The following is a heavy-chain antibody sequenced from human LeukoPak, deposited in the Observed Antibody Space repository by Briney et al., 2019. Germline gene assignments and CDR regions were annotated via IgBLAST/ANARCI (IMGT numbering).Heavy chain of an antibody. CDR3: ARRSYCGGDCYSFSY. CDR1: GYSFTSYW. J-gene: IGHJ4*02. D-gene: IGHD2-21*02. Sequence: GESLKISCKGSGYSFTSYWIGWVRQMPGKGLEWMGIIYPGDSDTRYSPSFQGQVTISADKSISTAYLQWSSLKASDTAMYYCARRSYCGGDCYSFSYWGQGTLVTVSS. V-gene: IGHV5-51*01. CDR2: IYPGDSDT.